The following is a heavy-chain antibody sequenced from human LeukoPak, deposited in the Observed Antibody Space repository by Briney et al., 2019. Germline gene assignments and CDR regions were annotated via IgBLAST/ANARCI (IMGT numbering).Heavy chain of an antibody. J-gene: IGHJ3*02. V-gene: IGHV3-30*02. D-gene: IGHD1-14*01. CDR3: ARVDHTEAFET. Sequence: GGSLRLSCAASGFIFSSYGIHWVRQAPGKGLEWVGFVGVDGNDKWYADSVKGRFTISRDNAKNSLYLEMNSLRVEDTAVYYCARVDHTEAFETWGQGTVVTVS. CDR1: GFIFSSYG. CDR2: VGVDGNDK.